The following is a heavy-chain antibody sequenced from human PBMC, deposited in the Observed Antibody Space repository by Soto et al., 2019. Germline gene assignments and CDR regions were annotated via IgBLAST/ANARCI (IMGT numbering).Heavy chain of an antibody. D-gene: IGHD3-3*01. Sequence: QVQLVESGGGVVQPGRSLRLSCAASGFTFSSYAMHWVRQAPGKGLEWVAVISYDGSNKYYADSVKGRFTISRDNSKNTLYLQMNSLRAEDTAVYYCARDQLRFLEWLLYGMDVWGQVTTVTVSS. J-gene: IGHJ6*02. V-gene: IGHV3-30-3*01. CDR3: ARDQLRFLEWLLYGMDV. CDR1: GFTFSSYA. CDR2: ISYDGSNK.